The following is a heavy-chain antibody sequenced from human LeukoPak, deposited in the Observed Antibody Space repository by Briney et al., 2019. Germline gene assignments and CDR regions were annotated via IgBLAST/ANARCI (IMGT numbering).Heavy chain of an antibody. Sequence: GSLRLSCAASGFTFSNAWMSWIRQPPGKGLEWIGEINHSGSTNYNPSLKSRVTISVDTSKNQFSLKLSSVTAADTAVYYCARVAPDGYWGQGTLVSVSS. V-gene: IGHV4-34*01. CDR1: GFTFSNAW. CDR2: INHSGST. CDR3: ARVAPDGY. J-gene: IGHJ4*02.